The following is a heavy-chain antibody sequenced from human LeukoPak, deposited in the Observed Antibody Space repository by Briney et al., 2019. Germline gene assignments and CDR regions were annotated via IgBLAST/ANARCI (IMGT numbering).Heavy chain of an antibody. D-gene: IGHD3-10*01. CDR3: ATFMVRGVIKDY. J-gene: IGHJ4*02. V-gene: IGHV1-8*01. CDR1: GYTFTSYD. CDR2: MNPNSGNT. Sequence: ASVKDSCKASGYTFTSYDINWVRQATGQGLEWMGWMNPNSGNTGYAQKFQGRVAMTRNTSISTAYMELSSLRSEDTAVYYCATFMVRGVIKDYWGQGTLVSLSS.